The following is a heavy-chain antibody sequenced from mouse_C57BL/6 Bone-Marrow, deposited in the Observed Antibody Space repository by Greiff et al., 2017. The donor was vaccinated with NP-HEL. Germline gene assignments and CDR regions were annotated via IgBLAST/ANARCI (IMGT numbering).Heavy chain of an antibody. CDR2: INPYNGGT. D-gene: IGHD1-1*01. V-gene: IGHV1-19*01. J-gene: IGHJ1*03. CDR3: ARSLSYYYGSSWYFDV. CDR1: GYTFTDYY. Sequence: VHVKQSGPVLVKPGASVKMSCKASGYTFTDYYMNWVKQSHGKSLEWIGVINPYNGGTSYNQKFKGKATLTVDKSSSTAYMELNSLTSEDSAVYYCARSLSYYYGSSWYFDVWGTGTTVTVSS.